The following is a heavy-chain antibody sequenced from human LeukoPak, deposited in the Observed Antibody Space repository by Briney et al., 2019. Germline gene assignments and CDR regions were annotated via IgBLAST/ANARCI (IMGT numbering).Heavy chain of an antibody. CDR2: ISGSGGST. CDR1: GFTFSNAW. J-gene: IGHJ4*02. D-gene: IGHD3-10*01. Sequence: GGSLRLSCAASGFTFSNAWMSWVRQAPGKGLEWVSAISGSGGSTFYADSVKGRFTISRDNSKNTLYLQMNSLRAEDTAVYYCAKDRVWFGELSTTLDYWGQGTLVTVSS. CDR3: AKDRVWFGELSTTLDY. V-gene: IGHV3-23*01.